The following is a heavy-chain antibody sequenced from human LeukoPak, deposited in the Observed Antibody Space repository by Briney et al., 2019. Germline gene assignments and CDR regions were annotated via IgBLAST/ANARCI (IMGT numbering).Heavy chain of an antibody. Sequence: SETLSLTCTVSGGSISSYYWSWIRQPPGKGLEWLGYIYYSGSTNYNPSLKSRVTISVDTSKNQFSLKLSSVTAADTAVYYCARSGGSGRRYYYYYMDVWGKGTTVTISS. J-gene: IGHJ6*03. V-gene: IGHV4-59*01. D-gene: IGHD3-10*01. CDR1: GGSISSYY. CDR3: ARSGGSGRRYYYYYMDV. CDR2: IYYSGST.